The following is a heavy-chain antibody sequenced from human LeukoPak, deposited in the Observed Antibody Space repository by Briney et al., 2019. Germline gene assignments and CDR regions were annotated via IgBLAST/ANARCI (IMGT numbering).Heavy chain of an antibody. CDR2: INSDGSST. D-gene: IGHD3-3*01. CDR1: GFTFSSYW. Sequence: GGSLRLSCAASGFTFSSYWMHWVRQAPGKGLVWVSRINSDGSSTSYADSVKGRFTNSRDNAKNTLYLQMNSLRAEDTAVYYCARAYYDFWSGYYGEPYYFDYWGQGTLVTVSS. CDR3: ARAYYDFWSGYYGEPYYFDY. V-gene: IGHV3-74*01. J-gene: IGHJ4*02.